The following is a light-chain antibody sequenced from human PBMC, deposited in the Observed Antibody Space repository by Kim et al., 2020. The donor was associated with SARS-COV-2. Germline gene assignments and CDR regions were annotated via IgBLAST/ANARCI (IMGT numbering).Light chain of an antibody. V-gene: IGLV1-44*01. CDR1: RSNIGSNV. CDR2: GND. Sequence: GQRVTITCSGARSNIGSNVVNWYQQVPGAAPKLVINGNDERPSGVPDRFTGSKSGTSASLDISGLQSEDEANYYCSSWDDRLTSVLFGGGTKVTVL. CDR3: SSWDDRLTSVL. J-gene: IGLJ3*02.